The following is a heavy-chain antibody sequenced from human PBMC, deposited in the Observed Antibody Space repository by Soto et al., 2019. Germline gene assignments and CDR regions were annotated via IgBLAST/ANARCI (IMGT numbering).Heavy chain of an antibody. Sequence: EVQLVESGGGLVQPGGSLRLSCAASGFTFSSYSMNWVRQAPGKGLEWVSYISSSSSTIYYADSVKGRFTVSRDNAKNSLYLQMNRLRAEDTAVYYCARDSGYSCGPLDYRGQGTLVTVSS. CDR2: ISSSSSTI. CDR1: GFTFSSYS. D-gene: IGHD5-18*01. J-gene: IGHJ4*02. CDR3: ARDSGYSCGPLDY. V-gene: IGHV3-48*01.